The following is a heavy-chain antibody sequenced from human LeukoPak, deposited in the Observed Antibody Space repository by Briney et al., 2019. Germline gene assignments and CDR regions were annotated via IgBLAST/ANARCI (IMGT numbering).Heavy chain of an antibody. CDR3: ARDTLTGRTYYGMDI. J-gene: IGHJ6*02. V-gene: IGHV4-59*01. Sequence: PSETLSLTCTVSGGSISSYYWSWIRQPPGKGLEWIGYIYYSGSTNYNPSLKSRVTISVDTSKNQFSLKLSSVTAADTAVYYCARDTLTGRTYYGMDIWGQGTTVTVSS. CDR2: IYYSGST. D-gene: IGHD1-20*01. CDR1: GGSISSYY.